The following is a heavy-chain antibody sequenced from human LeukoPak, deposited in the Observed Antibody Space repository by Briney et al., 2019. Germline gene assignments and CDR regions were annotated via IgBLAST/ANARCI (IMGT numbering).Heavy chain of an antibody. CDR3: ARVSSTSCCGSK. D-gene: IGHD2-2*01. J-gene: IGHJ4*02. CDR1: GYTFTNYD. Sequence: ASVKVSCKASGYTFTNYDINWVRQATGQGLEWMGWMNPNSGNTGYAQKFQGRVTMTRNTSISTAYMELSSLRSEDTAVYYCARVSSTSCCGSKWGQGTLVTVSS. CDR2: MNPNSGNT. V-gene: IGHV1-8*01.